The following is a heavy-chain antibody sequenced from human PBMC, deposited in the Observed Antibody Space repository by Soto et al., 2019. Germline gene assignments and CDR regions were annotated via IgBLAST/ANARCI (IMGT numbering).Heavy chain of an antibody. CDR3: ARGECTNGVCYHFDY. CDR1: GFTFSSYS. CDR2: TSSSSSYI. J-gene: IGHJ4*02. Sequence: PGGSLRLSCAASGFTFSSYSMNWVRQAPGKGLEWVSSTSSSSSYIYYADSVEGRFTISRDNAKNSLYLQMNSLRAEDTAVYYCARGECTNGVCYHFDYWGQGTLVTVSS. D-gene: IGHD2-8*01. V-gene: IGHV3-21*01.